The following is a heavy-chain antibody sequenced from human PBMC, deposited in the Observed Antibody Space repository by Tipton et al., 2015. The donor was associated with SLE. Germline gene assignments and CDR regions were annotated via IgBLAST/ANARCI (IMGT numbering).Heavy chain of an antibody. D-gene: IGHD3-10*01. CDR3: ARDRGIFDF. Sequence: QSGPEVKKPGTSVKVSCKGSGGSFSSFAFTWVRLAPGQGLEWIGGIIPVFGKVNCAQKFRGRVTLTADASTSTASMELSRLTSDDTAVYFCARDRGIFDFWGQGTQVTVSS. V-gene: IGHV1-69*01. CDR1: GGSFSSFA. J-gene: IGHJ4*02. CDR2: IIPVFGKV.